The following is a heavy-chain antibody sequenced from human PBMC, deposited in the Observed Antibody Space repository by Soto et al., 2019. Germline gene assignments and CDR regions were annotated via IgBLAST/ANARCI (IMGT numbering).Heavy chain of an antibody. CDR3: VRGDNWNDEASDY. J-gene: IGHJ4*02. Sequence: QVQLVESGVGVVQPGRSLRLSCAASGFMFSNHGMHWVRQAPGKGLEWVAVIWCDGNNRYYADSVNGRFTISRDNSKNTVYLQMHSLRAKDTAVYYCVRGDNWNDEASDYWGQGNLVTVSS. CDR2: IWCDGNNR. D-gene: IGHD1-1*01. V-gene: IGHV3-33*01. CDR1: GFMFSNHG.